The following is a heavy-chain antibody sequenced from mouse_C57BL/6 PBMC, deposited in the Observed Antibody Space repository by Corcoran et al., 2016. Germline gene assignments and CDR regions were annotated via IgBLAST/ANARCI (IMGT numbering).Heavy chain of an antibody. CDR1: GYTFTDYY. D-gene: IGHD1-1*01. Sequence: QVQLQQSGPELVKPGASVKISCKASGYTFTDYYINWVKQRPGQGLEWIGWIFPGSGSTYYNEKFKGKASLTVDKSSSTAYMLLSSLTSEDSAVYFCARRGIATVVAPGYFDVWGKGTTVTVSS. CDR3: ARRGIATVVAPGYFDV. CDR2: IFPGSGST. J-gene: IGHJ1*03. V-gene: IGHV1-75*01.